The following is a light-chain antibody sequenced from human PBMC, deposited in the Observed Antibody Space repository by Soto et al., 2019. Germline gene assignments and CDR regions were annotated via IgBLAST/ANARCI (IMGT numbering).Light chain of an antibody. J-gene: IGLJ2*01. CDR2: GNS. CDR1: SSNIGAGYD. CDR3: QSYDSSLSWV. V-gene: IGLV1-40*01. Sequence: QAVVTQPPSVSGAPGQRVTISCTGSSSNIGAGYDVHWYQQLPGTAPKLLIYGNSNRPSGVPDRFSGSKSGTSASLAITGLQAEDEADYYGQSYDSSLSWVFGGGTQLTVL.